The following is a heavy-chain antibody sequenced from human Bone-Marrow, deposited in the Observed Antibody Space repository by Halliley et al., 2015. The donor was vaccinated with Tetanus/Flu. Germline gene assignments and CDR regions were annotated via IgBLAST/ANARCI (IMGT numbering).Heavy chain of an antibody. J-gene: IGHJ4*02. V-gene: IGHV4-30-2*01. CDR2: VYQGGSP. CDR3: AREADFGGHEIDY. Sequence: GRFGSVYQGGSPSSTPSLKSRVTISVDRSKTHFSLTLRSTPAADTAVYYCAREADFGGHEIDYWGQGTLVTVSS. D-gene: IGHD4-17*01.